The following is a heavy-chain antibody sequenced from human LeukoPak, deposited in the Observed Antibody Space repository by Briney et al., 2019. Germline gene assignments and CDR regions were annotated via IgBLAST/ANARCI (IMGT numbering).Heavy chain of an antibody. CDR2: IYNSGGT. D-gene: IGHD5-18*01. Sequence: SETLSLTCTVPGASISSYYWSWIRQAPGKGLEWIGYIYNSGGTNYNPSLKSRVTISEDTSKNELSLKLNSVTAADTAVYYCACQFTYSYDSFNDWGQGTLVTVSS. V-gene: IGHV4-59*01. CDR1: GASISSYY. J-gene: IGHJ4*02. CDR3: ACQFTYSYDSFND.